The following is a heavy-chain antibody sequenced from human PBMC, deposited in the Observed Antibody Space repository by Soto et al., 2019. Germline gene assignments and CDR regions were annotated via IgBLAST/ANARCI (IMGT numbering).Heavy chain of an antibody. CDR1: GFTVSSNY. J-gene: IGHJ4*02. Sequence: EVQLVESGGGLVQPGGSLRLSCAASGFTVSSNYMSWVRQAPGKGLEWVSVIYSGGSTYYADSVKGRFTISRDNSKNTLYLQMNSLRAEVTAVYYCARDGIAAGKSFDYWGQGTLVTVSS. CDR2: IYSGGST. D-gene: IGHD1-1*01. CDR3: ARDGIAAGKSFDY. V-gene: IGHV3-66*01.